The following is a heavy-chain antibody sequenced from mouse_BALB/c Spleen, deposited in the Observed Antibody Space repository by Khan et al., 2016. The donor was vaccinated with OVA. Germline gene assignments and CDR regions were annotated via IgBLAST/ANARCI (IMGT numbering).Heavy chain of an antibody. CDR1: GYTFTDLY. J-gene: IGHJ3*01. V-gene: IGHV1-77*01. CDR2: IYPGSVNT. CDR3: ARSGLGSFAY. D-gene: IGHD3-1*01. Sequence: QVQLKESGAELARPGASVRLSCKATGYTFTDLYINWVKQRTGQGLEWIGEIYPGSVNTNYNENFKGKVTLTADKSSSSALLQLSSLTTEDSAVYFCARSGLGSFAYWGQGTLVTVSA.